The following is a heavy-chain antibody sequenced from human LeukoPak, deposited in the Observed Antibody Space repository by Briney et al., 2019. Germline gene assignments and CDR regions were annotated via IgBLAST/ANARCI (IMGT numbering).Heavy chain of an antibody. Sequence: PGGSLRLCCETSGFALENYWVSWLRRAPGRGLEWVSRSKYDGSTAMYAESVKGRFTISRDNARGTLYLQMNSLRVDDTAVYYCAKSDWFDPCGRGILVTVSS. J-gene: IGHJ5*02. CDR1: GFALENYW. V-gene: IGHV3-74*03. CDR2: SKYDGSTA. CDR3: AKSDWFDP.